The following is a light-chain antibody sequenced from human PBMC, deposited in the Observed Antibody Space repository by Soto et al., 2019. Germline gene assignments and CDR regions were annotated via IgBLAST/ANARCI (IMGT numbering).Light chain of an antibody. V-gene: IGKV1-9*01. CDR1: QGISSY. J-gene: IGKJ5*01. CDR2: PAS. Sequence: MHMTQAPSALLSSVGDTVTVTCRASQGISSYLAWYQQKPGKAPKLLIYPASTLQSGVPSMFRGSGSGTEFTLTICSLQSEDFATYYCQQLNSYPLTVVQGIRLEIK. CDR3: QQLNSYPLT.